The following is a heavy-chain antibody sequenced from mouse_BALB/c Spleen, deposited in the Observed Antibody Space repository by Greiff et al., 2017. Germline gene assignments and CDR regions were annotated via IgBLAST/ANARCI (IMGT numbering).Heavy chain of an antibody. D-gene: IGHD1-1*01. CDR1: GFNIKDYY. V-gene: IGHV14-1*02. CDR3: AKGLLRDFDY. J-gene: IGHJ2*01. Sequence: EVQLHQSGAELVRPGALVKLSCKASGFNIKDYYMHWVKQRPEQGLEWIGWIDPENGNTIYDPKFQGKASITADTSSNTAYLQLSSLTSEDTAVYYCAKGLLRDFDYWGQGTTLTVSS. CDR2: IDPENGNT.